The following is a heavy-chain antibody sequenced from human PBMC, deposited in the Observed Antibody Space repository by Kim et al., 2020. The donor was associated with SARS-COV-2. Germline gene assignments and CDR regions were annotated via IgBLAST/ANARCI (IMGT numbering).Heavy chain of an antibody. CDR1: GFRFSDYP. CDR3: ARDLNWDLDY. V-gene: IGHV3-21*01. CDR2: INHNSNYI. D-gene: IGHD7-27*01. J-gene: IGHJ4*02. Sequence: GGSLRLSCTASGFRFSDYPMNWVRQAPGKGLEWVASINHNSNYIWHADSVKGRFTISRDNARNSLYLQMNSLRVEDTALYFCARDLNWDLDYWGQGTLVTVSS.